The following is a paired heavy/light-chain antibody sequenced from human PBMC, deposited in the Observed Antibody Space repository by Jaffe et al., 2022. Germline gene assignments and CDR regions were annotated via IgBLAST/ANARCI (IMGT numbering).Heavy chain of an antibody. J-gene: IGHJ6*03. CDR3: ARNYYYMDL. Sequence: QVQLVESGGGVVQPGRSLRLSCAASGFAFATYGVHWVRQAPGKGLEWVALISYDGSTQYSADSVKGRFTISRDNSKNTLYLQMNSLRVEDTAVYYCARNYYYMDLWGKGTTVTVSS. CDR1: GFAFATYG. CDR2: ISYDGSTQ. V-gene: IGHV3-30*03.
Light chain of an antibody. J-gene: IGLJ3*02. CDR3: VLYMGRGSWV. Sequence: QTVVTQEPSFSVSPGGTVTLTCGLRSGSVSTSYYPSWYQQTPGQAPRTLIYSTNTRSSGVPDRFSGSILGNKAALTITGAQADDESDYYCVLYMGRGSWVFGGGTKLTVL. CDR1: SGSVSTSYY. CDR2: STN. V-gene: IGLV8-61*01.